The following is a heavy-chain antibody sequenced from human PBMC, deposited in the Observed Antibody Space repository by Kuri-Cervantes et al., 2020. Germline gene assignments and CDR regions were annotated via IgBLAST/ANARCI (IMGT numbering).Heavy chain of an antibody. J-gene: IGHJ1*01. CDR2: IYYSGST. Sequence: SETLSLTCTVSGGSISSYYWSWIRQPPGKGLEWIGYIYYSGSTNYNPSPKSRVTISVDTSKNQFSLKLSSVTAADTAVYYCARRGSSSWYFQHWGQGTLVTVSS. CDR3: ARRGSSSWYFQH. D-gene: IGHD6-13*01. CDR1: GGSISSYY. V-gene: IGHV4-59*01.